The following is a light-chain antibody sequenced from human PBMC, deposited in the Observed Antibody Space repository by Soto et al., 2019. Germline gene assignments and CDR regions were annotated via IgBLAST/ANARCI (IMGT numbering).Light chain of an antibody. Sequence: DIQMTQSPSTLSVSVGDRVTITCRASEKINKWLAWYQQKPGKALKLLIYAASSLQSGVPPRFSGSGSGTDFTLTISSLQPEDFATYYCQQSYSTPITFGQGTRLEIK. J-gene: IGKJ5*01. CDR3: QQSYSTPIT. V-gene: IGKV1-39*01. CDR2: AAS. CDR1: EKINKW.